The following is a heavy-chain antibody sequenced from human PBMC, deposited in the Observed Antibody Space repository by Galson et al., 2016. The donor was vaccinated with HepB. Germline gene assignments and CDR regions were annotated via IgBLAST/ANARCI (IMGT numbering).Heavy chain of an antibody. CDR2: LNWNGGST. J-gene: IGHJ4*02. D-gene: IGHD3-22*01. Sequence: SLRLSCAASGFTFDDYGMSWVRQAPGKGLEWVSGLNWNGGSTGYADSVKGRFTISRDNAKNSLYLQMNSLRAEDTALYYCARVEYYNSRRGFDYWGQGTLVTVSS. CDR3: ARVEYYNSRRGFDY. CDR1: GFTFDDYG. V-gene: IGHV3-20*04.